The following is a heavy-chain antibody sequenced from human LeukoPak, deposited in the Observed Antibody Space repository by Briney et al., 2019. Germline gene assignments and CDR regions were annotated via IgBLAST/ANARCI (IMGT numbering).Heavy chain of an antibody. V-gene: IGHV3-74*01. D-gene: IGHD6-13*01. Sequence: PGGSLRLSCAASGFTFSRYYMHWVRQAPGEGLVWVSRINSDGRSTTYADSVRGRFTVSRDNAKNTLYLQMNSLKVEDTAMYYCTRVFVGDEYSSSGYWGQGTLVTVSS. CDR2: INSDGRST. CDR1: GFTFSRYY. J-gene: IGHJ4*02. CDR3: TRVFVGDEYSSSGY.